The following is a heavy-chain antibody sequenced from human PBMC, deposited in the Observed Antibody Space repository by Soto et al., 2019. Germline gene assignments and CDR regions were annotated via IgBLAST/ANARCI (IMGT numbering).Heavy chain of an antibody. CDR3: AKDRGLILAFYFDY. Sequence: EVQLEESGGGLVQPGRSLRLSCAASGFTFDDYAMHWVRQPPGKGPEWVSGIRWNSGSIGYPASVKGRFTISRDNAKNSLYLQMNSLRAEDTALYYCAKDRGLILAFYFDYWGQGTLVTVSS. CDR2: IRWNSGSI. CDR1: GFTFDDYA. D-gene: IGHD2-21*01. V-gene: IGHV3-9*01. J-gene: IGHJ4*02.